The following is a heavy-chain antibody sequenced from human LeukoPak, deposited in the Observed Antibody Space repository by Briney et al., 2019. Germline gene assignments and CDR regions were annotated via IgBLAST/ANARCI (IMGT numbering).Heavy chain of an antibody. CDR2: ISAYNGNT. V-gene: IGHV1-18*01. CDR1: GYTFTSYG. D-gene: IGHD6-13*01. Sequence: ASVKVSCKASGYTFTSYGISWVRQAPGQGLEWMEWISAYNGNTNYAQRLQGRVTMTTDTSTSTAYMELRSLRSDDTAVYYCARDMSGIAAATWDYYMDVWGKGTTVTVSS. J-gene: IGHJ6*03. CDR3: ARDMSGIAAATWDYYMDV.